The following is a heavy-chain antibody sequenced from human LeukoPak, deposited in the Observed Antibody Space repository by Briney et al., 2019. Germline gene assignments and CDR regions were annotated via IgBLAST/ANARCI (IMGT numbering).Heavy chain of an antibody. CDR2: IYYGGST. CDR1: GGSISSYY. D-gene: IGHD2-15*01. V-gene: IGHV4-59*01. Sequence: SETLSLTCTVSGGSISSYYWSWIRQPPGKGLEWIGYIYYGGSTNYNPYLKSRVTISVDTSKNPFSLKLSSVNAADTAVYYCARDGRYCSGGSCYFGWGQGTLVTVSS. J-gene: IGHJ4*02. CDR3: ARDGRYCSGGSCYFG.